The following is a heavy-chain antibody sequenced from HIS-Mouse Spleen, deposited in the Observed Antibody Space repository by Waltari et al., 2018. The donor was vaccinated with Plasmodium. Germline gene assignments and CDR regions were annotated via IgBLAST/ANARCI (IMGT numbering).Heavy chain of an antibody. Sequence: QVQLQQWGAGLLKPSETLSLTCAVYGGSFSVYYWSWIRQPPGKGLEWIGEINHSGSTNYNPSLKSRVTISVDTSKNQFSLKLSSVTAADTAVYYCARTWQTTRSPYYFDYWGQGTLVTVSS. CDR3: ARTWQTTRSPYYFDY. V-gene: IGHV4-34*01. D-gene: IGHD1-1*01. CDR2: INHSGST. J-gene: IGHJ4*02. CDR1: GGSFSVYY.